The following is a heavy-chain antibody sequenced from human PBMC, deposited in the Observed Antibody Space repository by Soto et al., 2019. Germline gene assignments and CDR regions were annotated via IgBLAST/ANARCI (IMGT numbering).Heavy chain of an antibody. D-gene: IGHD3-22*01. CDR3: AKMDYYDSSGDY. J-gene: IGHJ4*02. V-gene: IGHV1-69*13. CDR2: IIPIFGTA. CDR1: GGTFSSYA. Sequence: GASLKVSCKSSGGTFSSYAISWVRQAPGQGLEWMGGIIPIFGTANYAQKFQGRVTITADESTSTAYMELSSLRSEDTAVYYCAKMDYYDSSGDYWGQGTLVTVSS.